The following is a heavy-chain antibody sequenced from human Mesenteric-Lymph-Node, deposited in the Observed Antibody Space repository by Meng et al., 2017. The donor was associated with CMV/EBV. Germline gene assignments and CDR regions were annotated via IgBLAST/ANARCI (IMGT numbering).Heavy chain of an antibody. Sequence: GESLKISCAASGFTFSSYWMHWVRQAPGKGLVWVSRIYSDGSGTNYADSVKGRFIISRDNAKNTLYLQMNSLRAEDTAVYYCARENDSSGRFFDYWGHGTLVTVSS. CDR3: ARENDSSGRFFDY. CDR2: IYSDGSGT. V-gene: IGHV3-74*01. J-gene: IGHJ4*01. CDR1: GFTFSSYW. D-gene: IGHD6-19*01.